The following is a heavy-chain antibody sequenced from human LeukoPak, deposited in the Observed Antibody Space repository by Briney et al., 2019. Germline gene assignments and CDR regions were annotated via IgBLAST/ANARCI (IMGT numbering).Heavy chain of an antibody. CDR2: INHSGST. D-gene: IGHD3-10*01. J-gene: IGHJ5*02. V-gene: IGHV4-34*01. CDR3: ARGGRYYGSGSYYKRYNWFDP. Sequence: SETLSLTCAVYGGSFSGYYWSWIRQPPGKGLEWIGEINHSGSTNYNPSLKSRVTISVDTSKNQFSLKLSSVTAADTAVYYCARGGRYYGSGSYYKRYNWFDPWGQGTLVTVSS. CDR1: GGSFSGYY.